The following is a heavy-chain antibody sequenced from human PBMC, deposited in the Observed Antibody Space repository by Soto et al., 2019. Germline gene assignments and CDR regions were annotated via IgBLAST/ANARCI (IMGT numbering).Heavy chain of an antibody. CDR2: ISGSGGST. D-gene: IGHD3-22*01. CDR3: AKASGDYYDSSGYYFDAFDI. J-gene: IGHJ3*02. V-gene: IGHV3-23*01. Sequence: APGKGLEWVSAISGSGGSTYYADSVKGRFTISRDNSKNTLYLQMNSLRAEDTAVYYCAKASGDYYDSSGYYFDAFDIWGQGTMVTRLL.